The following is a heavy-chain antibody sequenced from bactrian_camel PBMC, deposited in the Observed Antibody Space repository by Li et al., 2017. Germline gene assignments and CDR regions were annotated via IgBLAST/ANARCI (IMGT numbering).Heavy chain of an antibody. V-gene: IGHV3S53*01. D-gene: IGHD3*01. J-gene: IGHJ4*01. CDR2: LDRGGGT. Sequence: HVQLVESGGGTVQAGGSLRLSCAVLGYSDCNYAMSWYRQAPGKEREFVSELDRGGGTRYADSVKGRFSISQDNAKTTVYLQMNNLKPEDTATYYCKAEDRYQVHGFCPPLWGQGTQVTVS. CDR1: GYSDCNYA. CDR3: KAEDRYQVHGFCPPL.